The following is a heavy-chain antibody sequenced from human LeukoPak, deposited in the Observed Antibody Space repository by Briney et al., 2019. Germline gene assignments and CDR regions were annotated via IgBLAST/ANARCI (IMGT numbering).Heavy chain of an antibody. D-gene: IGHD3-22*01. CDR3: ARGDPDGYYDSSGYRI. J-gene: IGHJ3*02. CDR1: GYTFTSYD. CDR2: MNPNRWNT. Sequence: GASVNVSCKSSGYTFTSYDINGVRQATGQGLDGMGWMNPNRWNTDYAQKFQDRVTITRNTSISKAYMELSSLRSEDTAVYYCARGDPDGYYDSSGYRIWGQGTMVTVSS. V-gene: IGHV1-8*03.